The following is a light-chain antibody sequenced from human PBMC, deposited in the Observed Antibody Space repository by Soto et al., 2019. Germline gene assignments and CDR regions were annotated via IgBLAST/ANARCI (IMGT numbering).Light chain of an antibody. CDR2: GAS. CDR3: QHYRTS. J-gene: IGKJ4*01. V-gene: IGKV3-20*01. CDR1: QSVSSSY. Sequence: EIVLTQSPGTLSLSPGERATLSCRASQSVSSSYLAWYQQKPGQAPRQLIYGASSRATGIPDRFSGSGSGKDFTLTITRLEPEDCAVYYCQHYRTSFGGGTRLEIK.